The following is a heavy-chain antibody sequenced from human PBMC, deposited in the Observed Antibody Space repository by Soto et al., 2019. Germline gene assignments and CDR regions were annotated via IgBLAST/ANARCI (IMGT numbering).Heavy chain of an antibody. V-gene: IGHV3-48*01. CDR1: GFTFSSYS. CDR2: ISSSSSTI. D-gene: IGHD3-3*01. Sequence: GGSLRLSCAASGFTFSSYSMNWVRQAPGKGLEWVSYISSSSSTIYYADSVKGRFTISRDNAKNSLYLQMNSLRAEDTAVYYCARDGGPHYDFWSGYYTSLGYWGQGTLVTVSS. CDR3: ARDGGPHYDFWSGYYTSLGY. J-gene: IGHJ4*02.